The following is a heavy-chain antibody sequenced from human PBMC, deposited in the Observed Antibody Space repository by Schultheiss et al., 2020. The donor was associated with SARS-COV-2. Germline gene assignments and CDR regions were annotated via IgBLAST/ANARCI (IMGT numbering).Heavy chain of an antibody. CDR1: GFTFSSYA. D-gene: IGHD3-10*01. CDR2: IYSGGST. V-gene: IGHV3-66*02. CDR3: ARSPMVRGVILYDYYYYGMDV. J-gene: IGHJ6*02. Sequence: GESLKISCAASGFTFSSYAMSWVRQAPGKGLEWVSVIYSGGSTYYADSVKGRFTISRDNSKNTLYLQMNSLRAEDTAVYYCARSPMVRGVILYDYYYYGMDVWGQGTTVTVSS.